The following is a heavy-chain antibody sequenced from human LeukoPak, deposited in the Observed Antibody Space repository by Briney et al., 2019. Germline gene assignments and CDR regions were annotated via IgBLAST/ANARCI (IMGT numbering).Heavy chain of an antibody. D-gene: IGHD3-10*01. CDR3: AKRGVVIRVFLVGFHKEAYYFDS. V-gene: IGHV3-23*01. CDR2: LSGSGGGT. Sequence: PGGSLRLSCVVSGIILINYGMSWVRQAPGKGLEWVAGLSGSGGGTNYAHSLRGRLTISIDRPKNTLYLQINRLREEDAAVYFCAKRGVVIRVFLVGFHKEAYYFDSWGQGALVTVSS. CDR1: GIILINYG. J-gene: IGHJ4*02.